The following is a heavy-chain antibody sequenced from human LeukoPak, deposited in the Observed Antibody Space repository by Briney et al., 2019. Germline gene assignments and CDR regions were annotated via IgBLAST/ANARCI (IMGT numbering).Heavy chain of an antibody. V-gene: IGHV4-59*01. D-gene: IGHD3-22*01. Sequence: SGTLSLTCTVSCGSIISYYWSWIRQPPGKGLEWIGYIYSSGSTNYNPSLKSRITISVDTSNNQFSLKRSSVTGADTAVYYCARLYSSGYPDYWGQGTLVTVSS. CDR3: ARLYSSGYPDY. J-gene: IGHJ4*02. CDR1: CGSIISYY. CDR2: IYSSGST.